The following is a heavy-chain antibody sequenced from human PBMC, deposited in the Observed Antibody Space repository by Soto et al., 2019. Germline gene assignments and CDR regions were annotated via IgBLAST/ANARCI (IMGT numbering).Heavy chain of an antibody. D-gene: IGHD3-3*02. CDR2: INPHDGGT. CDR1: GYTFTDFF. CDR3: ARAGSFGVDEYFQY. Sequence: ASVKVSCKASGYTFTDFFVYWVRQAPGQGLEWMGWINPHDGGTKYAQKFQGRVTMTWDTSISTAFTELNGLRPDDTAIYFCARAGSFGVDEYFQYWGEGSLVTVSS. V-gene: IGHV1-2*02. J-gene: IGHJ1*01.